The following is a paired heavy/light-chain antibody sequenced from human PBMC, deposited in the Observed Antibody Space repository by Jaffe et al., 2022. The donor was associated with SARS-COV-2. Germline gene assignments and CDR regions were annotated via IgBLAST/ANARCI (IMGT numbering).Light chain of an antibody. Sequence: DIQLTQSPSSLSASVGDRVTITCRASQDISSFLAWFQQKPGTAPKLLIYAASTLSGGVPSRFSGSGSAAEFTLTISSLQPEDFATYYCQQFSRYPPTFGQGTKVDIK. J-gene: IGKJ1*01. CDR1: QDISSF. V-gene: IGKV1-9*01. CDR2: AAS. CDR3: QQFSRYPPT.
Heavy chain of an antibody. V-gene: IGHV3-7*03. CDR3: ARDSSGYYYLFDY. D-gene: IGHD3-22*01. CDR2: IKQDGSER. J-gene: IGHJ4*02. CDR1: GFNFGTYW. Sequence: DVQLVESGGGLVQPGGSLRLSCTASGFNFGTYWMNWVRQAPGQGLEWVAKIKQDGSERYYGDSVRGRFTISRDNAENSLYLQMNSLRVEDTAVYYCARDSSGYYYLFDYWGQGALVSVSS.